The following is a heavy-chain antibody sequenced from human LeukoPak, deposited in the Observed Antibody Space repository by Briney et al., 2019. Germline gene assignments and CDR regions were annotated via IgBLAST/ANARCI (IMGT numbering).Heavy chain of an antibody. V-gene: IGHV3-23*01. CDR1: KFAFSSYA. CDR3: GKNRYSGSLSPFDI. J-gene: IGHJ3*02. CDR2: ISGGGGNT. Sequence: GGSLRLSCAASKFAFSSYAMSWVRQAPGKGLEWVSTISGGGGNTYYADSVKGRFTISRDNSKNTLYLQMNSLRAEDTAVYYCGKNRYSGSLSPFDIWGQGTMVTVSS. D-gene: IGHD1-26*01.